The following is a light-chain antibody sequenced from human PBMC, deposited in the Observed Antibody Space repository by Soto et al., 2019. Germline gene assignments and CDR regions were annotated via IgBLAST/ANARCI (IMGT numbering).Light chain of an antibody. CDR3: QQDYNLPPT. CDR2: GAS. Sequence: EIVMTQSPATLSLSPGERAILSCRASQSVSSSYLSWYQQKPGQAPRLLIYGASTRATGIPARFSGSGSGTDFTLTISSLQPEDFAVYYCQQDYNLPPTFGQGTKVEIK. J-gene: IGKJ1*01. V-gene: IGKV3D-7*01. CDR1: QSVSSSY.